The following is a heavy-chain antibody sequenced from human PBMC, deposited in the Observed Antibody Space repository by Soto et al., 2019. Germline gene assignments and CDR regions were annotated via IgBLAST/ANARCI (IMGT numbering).Heavy chain of an antibody. D-gene: IGHD6-6*01. V-gene: IGHV4-34*01. CDR2: INHSGST. CDR3: ARGFEYSSSLFPLFPPQSGMDV. Sequence: QVQLQQWGAGLLKPSETLSLTCAVYGGSFSGYYWSWIRQPPGKGLEWIGEINHSGSTNYNPSLKSRVTISVDTSKNQFSLKLSSVTAADTAVYYCARGFEYSSSLFPLFPPQSGMDVWGQGTTVTVSS. CDR1: GGSFSGYY. J-gene: IGHJ6*02.